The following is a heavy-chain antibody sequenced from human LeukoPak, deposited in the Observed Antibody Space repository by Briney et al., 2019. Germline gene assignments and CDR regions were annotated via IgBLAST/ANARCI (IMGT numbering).Heavy chain of an antibody. CDR1: GYTFTGYY. V-gene: IGHV1-2*02. D-gene: IGHD6-19*01. CDR2: INPNSGGT. J-gene: IGHJ4*02. Sequence: ASVKVSCKASGYTFTGYYIHCVRQAPGQGLEWMGWINPNSGGTHYAQKFQGRVTMTRDTSINTAYMELSGLGSDDTAVYFCTRIAKVAGDGHFDYWGLGTLVTVSS. CDR3: TRIAKVAGDGHFDY.